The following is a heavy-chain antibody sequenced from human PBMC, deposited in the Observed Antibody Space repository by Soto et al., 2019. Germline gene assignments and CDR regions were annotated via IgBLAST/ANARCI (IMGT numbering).Heavy chain of an antibody. CDR1: GFSFTNAW. V-gene: IGHV3-15*07. D-gene: IGHD3-10*02. CDR3: TTKTMLGSSGMDV. Sequence: GGSLRLSCAASGFSFTNAWMTWVRQAPGKGLEWVGRIKNKIDGGTTDYAAPVKGRFTISRDDSENTLYLQMNSLKTEDTAVYYCTTKTMLGSSGMDVWGQGTTVTVSS. CDR2: IKNKIDGGTT. J-gene: IGHJ6*02.